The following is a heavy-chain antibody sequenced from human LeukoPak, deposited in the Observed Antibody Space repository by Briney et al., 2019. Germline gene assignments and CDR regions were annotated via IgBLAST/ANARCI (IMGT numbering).Heavy chain of an antibody. CDR1: GGSISSSSYY. J-gene: IGHJ4*02. V-gene: IGHV4-39*07. CDR3: ARGGAHIAAPNTYFDY. D-gene: IGHD6-25*01. Sequence: PSETLSLTCTVSGGSISSSSYYWGWIRQPPGKGLEWIGSIYYSGSTYYNPSLKSRVTISVDTSKNQFSLKLSSVTAADTAVYYCARGGAHIAAPNTYFDYWGQGTLVTVSS. CDR2: IYYSGST.